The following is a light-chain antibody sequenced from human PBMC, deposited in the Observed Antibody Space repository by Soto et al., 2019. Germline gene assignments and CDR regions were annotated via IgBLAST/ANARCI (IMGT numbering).Light chain of an antibody. V-gene: IGLV2-14*01. Sequence: QSVLTQPASVSGSPGQSITISCTGTSSDVGGYNYVSWYRQHPGKAPKLMIYAVTDRPSGVSSRFSGSKSGNTASLTISGLQAEDEADYYCSSYTSNSTLFGTGTKVTVL. CDR1: SSDVGGYNY. CDR3: SSYTSNSTL. J-gene: IGLJ1*01. CDR2: AVT.